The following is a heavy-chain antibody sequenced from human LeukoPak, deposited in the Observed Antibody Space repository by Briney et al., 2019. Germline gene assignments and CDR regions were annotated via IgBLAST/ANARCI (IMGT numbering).Heavy chain of an antibody. CDR2: IYYSGST. CDR3: ARHFLLAKGLDY. V-gene: IGHV4-59*08. D-gene: IGHD2/OR15-2a*01. J-gene: IGHJ4*02. Sequence: SETLSLTCTVSGGSISSYYWSWIRQPPGKGLEWIGYIYYSGSTNYNPSLKSRVTISVDTSKNQFSLKLGSVTAADTAVHYCARHFLLAKGLDYWGQGTLVTVSS. CDR1: GGSISSYY.